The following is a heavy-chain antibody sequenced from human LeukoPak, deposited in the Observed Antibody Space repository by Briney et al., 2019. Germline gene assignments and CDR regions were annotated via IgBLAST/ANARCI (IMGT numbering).Heavy chain of an antibody. CDR2: IFYSGIT. D-gene: IGHD1-26*01. Sequence: SETLSLTCTVSGGSIRTSTHYWGWIRQPPGKGLEWNGSIFYSGITYYNPSLKSRATISVDRSKNQFSLNLSPVTAADTAVYYCASSGGGAKGYWGQGTLVTVSS. V-gene: IGHV4-39*07. J-gene: IGHJ4*02. CDR1: GGSIRTSTHY. CDR3: ASSGGGAKGY.